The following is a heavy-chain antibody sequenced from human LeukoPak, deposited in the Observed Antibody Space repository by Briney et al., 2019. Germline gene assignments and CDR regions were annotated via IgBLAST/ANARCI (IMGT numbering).Heavy chain of an antibody. D-gene: IGHD3-22*01. CDR2: ISGSSSYI. CDR1: GFIFSSYE. CDR3: ARKYYYDSSGYWVFDY. V-gene: IGHV3-21*01. J-gene: IGHJ4*02. Sequence: GGSLRLSCVASGFIFSSYEMIWVRQAPGKGLEWVSSISGSSSYIYYADSVKGRFTISRDNAKNSLYLQMNSLRAEDTAVYYCARKYYYDSSGYWVFDYWGQGTLVTVSS.